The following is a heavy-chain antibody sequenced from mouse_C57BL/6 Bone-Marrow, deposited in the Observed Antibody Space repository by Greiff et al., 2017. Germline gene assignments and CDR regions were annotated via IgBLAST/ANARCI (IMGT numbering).Heavy chain of an antibody. CDR2: IDPEDGET. V-gene: IGHV14-2*01. CDR3: AFYYGNYKYCDV. CDR1: GFNIKDYY. D-gene: IGHD2-1*01. Sequence: VQLQQSGAELVKPGASVKLSCTASGFNIKDYYMHWVKQRTEQGLEWIGRIDPEDGETKYAPKFQGKATITAETSSNTAYLQRSSLTSEDTAFYYCAFYYGNYKYCDVWGTGTTVTVSS. J-gene: IGHJ1*03.